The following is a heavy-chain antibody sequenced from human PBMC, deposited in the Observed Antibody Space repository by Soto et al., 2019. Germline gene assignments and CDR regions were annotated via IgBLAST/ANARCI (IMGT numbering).Heavy chain of an antibody. CDR3: RSGSYWGAGDYYYGMDV. J-gene: IGHJ6*02. CDR2: ISYDGSNK. Sequence: PGGSLRLSCAASGFTFSSYAMHWVRQAPGKGLEWVAVISYDGSNKYYADSVKGRFTISRDNSKNTLYLQMNSLRAEDTAVYYCRSGSYWGAGDYYYGMDVLGQGTTVTVSS. D-gene: IGHD1-26*01. CDR1: GFTFSSYA. V-gene: IGHV3-30-3*01.